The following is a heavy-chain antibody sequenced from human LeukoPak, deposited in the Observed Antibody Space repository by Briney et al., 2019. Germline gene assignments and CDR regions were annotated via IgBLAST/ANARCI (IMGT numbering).Heavy chain of an antibody. Sequence: PSETLSLTCTVSGGSISSYYWSWIRQPPGKGLEWIGYIYYSGSTNYNPSLKSRVTISVDTSKNQFSLKLSSVTAADTAVYYCARDRHRYCSGGSCVDAFDIWGQGTMVTVSS. CDR2: IYYSGST. D-gene: IGHD2-15*01. CDR1: GGSISSYY. V-gene: IGHV4-59*01. CDR3: ARDRHRYCSGGSCVDAFDI. J-gene: IGHJ3*02.